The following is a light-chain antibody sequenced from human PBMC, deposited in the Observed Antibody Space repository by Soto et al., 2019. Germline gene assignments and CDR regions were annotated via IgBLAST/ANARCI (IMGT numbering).Light chain of an antibody. CDR3: QQYGSTPLT. CDR2: GAS. Sequence: ESVLTQSPGTLSLSPGERATLSCRASQSVISYLAWYQQKPGQAPRLLIYGASSRATGIPDRFSGSGSGTGFTLTISRLEPEDFAVYYCQQYGSTPLTFGGGTKVDIK. J-gene: IGKJ4*01. V-gene: IGKV3-20*01. CDR1: QSVISY.